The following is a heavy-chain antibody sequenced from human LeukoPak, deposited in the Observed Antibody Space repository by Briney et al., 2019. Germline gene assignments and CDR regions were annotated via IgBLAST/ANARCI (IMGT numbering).Heavy chain of an antibody. Sequence: PGGSLRLXCAASGFTFSSYAMSWVRQAPGKELEWVSAISGSGGSTYYADSVKGRFTISRDNSKNTLYLQMNSLRAEDTAVYYCAKDRERTVAEPSDYWGQGTLVTVSS. CDR1: GFTFSSYA. CDR2: ISGSGGST. D-gene: IGHD4-23*01. V-gene: IGHV3-23*01. J-gene: IGHJ4*02. CDR3: AKDRERTVAEPSDY.